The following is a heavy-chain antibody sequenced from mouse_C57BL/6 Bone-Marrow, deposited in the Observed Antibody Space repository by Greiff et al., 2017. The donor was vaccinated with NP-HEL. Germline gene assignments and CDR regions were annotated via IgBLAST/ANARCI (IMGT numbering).Heavy chain of an antibody. Sequence: EVQLVESGGGLVQPGGSLKLSCAASGFTFSDYYMYWVRQTPEERLEWVAYISNGGGSTYYPDTVKGRFTISRDNAKNTLYLQMSRLKSEDTAMYYCAAYGSSPWFAYWGQGTLVTVSA. CDR1: GFTFSDYY. D-gene: IGHD1-1*01. CDR2: ISNGGGST. J-gene: IGHJ3*01. V-gene: IGHV5-12*01. CDR3: AAYGSSPWFAY.